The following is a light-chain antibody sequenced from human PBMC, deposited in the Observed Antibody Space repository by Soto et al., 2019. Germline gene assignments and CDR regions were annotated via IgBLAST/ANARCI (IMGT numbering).Light chain of an antibody. CDR3: QQYDDVQFT. CDR1: QDIKNY. J-gene: IGKJ3*01. V-gene: IGKV1-33*01. Sequence: DIQITQSPSSLSPSVGDRVTITCQASQDIKNYLNWYQQKPGKAPKLLIYDASHLETGVPSRFSGSGSGTHFTFTISSLQPEDIATYYCQQYDDVQFTFVHGTKVDIK. CDR2: DAS.